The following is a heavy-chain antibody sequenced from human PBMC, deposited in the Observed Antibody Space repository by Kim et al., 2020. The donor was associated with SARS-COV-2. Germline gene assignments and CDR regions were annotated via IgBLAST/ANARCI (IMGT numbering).Heavy chain of an antibody. V-gene: IGHV3-11*01. CDR1: GFTFSDYY. CDR2: ISSSGSTI. D-gene: IGHD1-26*01. Sequence: GGSLRLSCAASGFTFSDYYMSWIRQAPGKGLEWVSYISSSGSTIYYADSVKGRFTISRDNAKNSLYLQMNSLRAEDTAVYYCARESWVGATSYYYGMDVWGQGTTVTVSS. CDR3: ARESWVGATSYYYGMDV. J-gene: IGHJ6*02.